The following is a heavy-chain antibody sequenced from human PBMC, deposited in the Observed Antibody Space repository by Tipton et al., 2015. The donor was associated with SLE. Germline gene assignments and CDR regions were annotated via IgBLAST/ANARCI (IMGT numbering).Heavy chain of an antibody. CDR3: ARVPTSLAVEPAGDAFDV. J-gene: IGHJ3*01. CDR1: GYTFTSYG. V-gene: IGHV1-18*01. CDR2: ISAYNGNT. Sequence: QSGAEVKKPGASVKVSCKASGYTFTSYGISWVRQAPGQGLEWMGWISAYNGNTNYGQNLQGRVTMTTDTSTSTAYMELRSLRSDDTAVYYCARVPTSLAVEPAGDAFDVWGQGTMVTVSS. D-gene: IGHD2-2*01.